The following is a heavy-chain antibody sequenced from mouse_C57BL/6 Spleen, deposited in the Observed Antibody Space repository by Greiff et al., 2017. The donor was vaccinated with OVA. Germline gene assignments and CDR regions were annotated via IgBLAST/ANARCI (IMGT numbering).Heavy chain of an antibody. CDR2: IDPSDSYT. CDR3: ARSPLYYGSRGYCDV. J-gene: IGHJ1*03. D-gene: IGHD1-1*01. Sequence: VQLQQPGAELVRPGPSLPFSFTSSFSPFTSYWLHWVKQRPGQGLEWIGVIDPSDSYTNYNQKFKGKATLTVDTSSSTAYMQLSSLTSEDSAVYYCARSPLYYGSRGYCDVWGTGTTVTVSS. V-gene: IGHV1-59*01. CDR1: FSPFTSYW.